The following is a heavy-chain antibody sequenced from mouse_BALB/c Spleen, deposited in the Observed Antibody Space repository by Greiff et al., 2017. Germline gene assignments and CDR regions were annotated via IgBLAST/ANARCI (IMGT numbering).Heavy chain of an antibody. Sequence: EVKLMESGGGLVQPGGSRKLSCAASGFTFSSFGMHWVRQAPEKGLEWVAYISSGSSTIYYADTVKGRFTISRDNPKNTLFLQMTSLRSEDTAMYYCARSRDYGFAYWGQGTLVTVSA. V-gene: IGHV5-17*02. CDR2: ISSGSSTI. D-gene: IGHD1-1*01. J-gene: IGHJ3*01. CDR3: ARSRDYGFAY. CDR1: GFTFSSFG.